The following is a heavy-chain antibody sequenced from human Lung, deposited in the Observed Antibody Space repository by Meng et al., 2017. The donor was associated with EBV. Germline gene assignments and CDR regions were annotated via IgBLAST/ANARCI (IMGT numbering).Heavy chain of an antibody. V-gene: IGHV4-30-4*01. CDR1: GGSISSGDYY. CDR2: IYYSGST. CDR3: ARGQRSYSGSYPEWFDP. J-gene: IGHJ5*02. Sequence: VQLKESGPGLVKPSETLSLTCTVSGGSISSGDYYWSWIRQPPGKGLEWIGCIYYSGSTYYNPSLKGRVTISVDTSKNQFSLNLSSVTAADTAVYYCARGQRSYSGSYPEWFDPWGQGTLVTVSS. D-gene: IGHD1-26*01.